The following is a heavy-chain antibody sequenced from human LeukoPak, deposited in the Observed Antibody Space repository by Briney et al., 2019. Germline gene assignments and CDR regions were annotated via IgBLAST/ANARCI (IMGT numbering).Heavy chain of an antibody. D-gene: IGHD3-10*01. J-gene: IGHJ5*02. Sequence: ASVKISCKASGYTFISDDINWVRQATGQGLEWMGWMNPNSGNTGYAQKFQGRVAMTRNTSISTAYMELSSLRSEDTAVYYCARGPRGTTMVRGAKSWFDPWGQGTLVTVSS. CDR2: MNPNSGNT. CDR3: ARGPRGTTMVRGAKSWFDP. V-gene: IGHV1-8*01. CDR1: GYTFISDD.